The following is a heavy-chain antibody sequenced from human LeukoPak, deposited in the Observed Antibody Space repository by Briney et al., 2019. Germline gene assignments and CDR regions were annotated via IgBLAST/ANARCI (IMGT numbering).Heavy chain of an antibody. V-gene: IGHV4-39*07. CDR1: GASISSGSNY. CDR3: ARSDGYGLVGI. J-gene: IGHJ3*02. D-gene: IGHD3-10*01. CDR2: IYSSGST. Sequence: PSETLSLTCRVSGASISSGSNYGGWVRQPPGRRREWIGSIYSSGSTYNNPSRKSRVIIIIDTPKHHFSLTLSSVTAADTAVYYCARSDGYGLVGIWGQGTMVTVSS.